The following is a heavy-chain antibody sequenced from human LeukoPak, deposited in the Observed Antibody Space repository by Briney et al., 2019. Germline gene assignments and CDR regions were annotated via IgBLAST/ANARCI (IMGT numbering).Heavy chain of an antibody. D-gene: IGHD3-16*01. V-gene: IGHV3-30*01. CDR2: TAYEGGEK. CDR1: GFTISNYA. CDR3: ASEGDRHLTLDY. Sequence: AGSLRLSCSASGFTISNYALMWVRQPPGQGLEWVAGTAYEGGEKYYADSVSGRFTISRDNSDNMVYLQMNGLRLEDAAVYFCASEGDRHLTLDYWGRGTLVTVSS. J-gene: IGHJ4*02.